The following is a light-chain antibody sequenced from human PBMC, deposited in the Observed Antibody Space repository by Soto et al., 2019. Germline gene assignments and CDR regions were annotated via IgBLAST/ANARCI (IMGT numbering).Light chain of an antibody. CDR3: LQDNNYPIT. CDR1: QGIRND. Sequence: ALEMTQSPSSLSASVGDRVTITCRASQGIRNDLGWYQQKPGKAPKLLIYGASRLQSEVPSRFGGSGSGTDFTLTISSLQPEDFATYYCLQDNNYPITCGQGTRLEIK. J-gene: IGKJ5*01. V-gene: IGKV1-6*01. CDR2: GAS.